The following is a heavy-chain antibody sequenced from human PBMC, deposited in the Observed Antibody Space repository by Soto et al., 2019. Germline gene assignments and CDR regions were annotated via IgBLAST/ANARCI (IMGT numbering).Heavy chain of an antibody. CDR3: AKITYYDFWSGQDY. D-gene: IGHD3-3*01. V-gene: IGHV3-23*01. CDR2: ISGSGGST. J-gene: IGHJ4*02. CDR1: GFTFSSYA. Sequence: GESLKISCAASGFTFSSYAMSWVRQAPGKGLEWVSAISGSGGSTYYADSVKGRFTISRDNSKNTLYLQMNSLRAEDTAVYYCAKITYYDFWSGQDYWGQGTLVTVSS.